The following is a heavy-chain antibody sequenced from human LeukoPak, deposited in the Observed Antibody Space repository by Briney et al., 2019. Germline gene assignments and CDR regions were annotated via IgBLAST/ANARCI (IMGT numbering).Heavy chain of an antibody. D-gene: IGHD1-14*01. J-gene: IGHJ4*02. CDR1: GFTFSSYW. V-gene: IGHV3-74*01. CDR3: AALDNGRDY. Sequence: GGSLRLSCAASGFTFSSYWMHWIRHAPGKGLVWVSRIKRDGSSPAYADSVKGRFTISRDNAKNTLYLQMNSLRAEDRAVYYCAALDNGRDYWGQGTLVTVSS. CDR2: IKRDGSSP.